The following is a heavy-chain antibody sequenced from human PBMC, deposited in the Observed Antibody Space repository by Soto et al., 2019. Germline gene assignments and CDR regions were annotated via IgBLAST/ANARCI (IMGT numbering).Heavy chain of an antibody. CDR1: GFTFSTHS. D-gene: IGHD2-21*02. CDR3: AKYRATAPTRSFDP. J-gene: IGHJ5*02. Sequence: HPGGSLRLSCAASGFTFSTHSMNWVRQAPGMGLVWVSFISSGSDTKYYADSVKGRFTISRDNAQSSLYLQMSSLRIEGTAVYYCAKYRATAPTRSFDPWGQGTLVTAPQ. CDR2: ISSGSDTK. V-gene: IGHV3-48*01.